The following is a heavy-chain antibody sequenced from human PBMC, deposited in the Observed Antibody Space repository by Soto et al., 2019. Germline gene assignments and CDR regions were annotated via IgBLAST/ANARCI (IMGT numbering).Heavy chain of an antibody. CDR2: MNPATGNT. D-gene: IGHD6-13*01. V-gene: IGHV1-8*01. CDR1: GYTFTSFD. CDR3: ARGGDTSTWSDLDY. J-gene: IGHJ4*02. Sequence: ASVKVSCKASGYTFTSFDINWVRQAPGQGLEWMGWMNPATGNTGYAQKFQGRVTMTRNTSINTAYMELSSLRSEDTAVYFCARGGDTSTWSDLDYWGQGALVTVSS.